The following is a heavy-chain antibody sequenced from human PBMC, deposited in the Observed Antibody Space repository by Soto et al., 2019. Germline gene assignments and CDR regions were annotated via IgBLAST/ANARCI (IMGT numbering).Heavy chain of an antibody. V-gene: IGHV5-51*01. J-gene: IGHJ5*02. CDR3: AIHGTDSSSPGWFDP. CDR2: ISTGDSDT. Sequence: PAQYLKISCKGSGSSVTSYWIGCVRQMPWKGLEWMGLISTGDSDTRYSPSFQGRVTISADKSISTAYLQWSSLKASYTAMYYCAIHGTDSSSPGWFDPWGHGTRVTVSS. D-gene: IGHD6-13*01. CDR1: GSSVTSYW.